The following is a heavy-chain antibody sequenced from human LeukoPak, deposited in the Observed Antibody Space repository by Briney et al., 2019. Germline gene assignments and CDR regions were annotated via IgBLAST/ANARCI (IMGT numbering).Heavy chain of an antibody. CDR2: MNPNSGNT. Sequence: ASVKVSXKASGYTFTSYDINWVRQATGQGLEWMGWMNPNSGNTGYAQKFQGRVTTTRNTSISTAYMELSSLRSEDTAVYYCARAPRSHTNWFDPWGQGTLVTVSS. CDR3: ARAPRSHTNWFDP. CDR1: GYTFTSYD. V-gene: IGHV1-8*03. J-gene: IGHJ5*02.